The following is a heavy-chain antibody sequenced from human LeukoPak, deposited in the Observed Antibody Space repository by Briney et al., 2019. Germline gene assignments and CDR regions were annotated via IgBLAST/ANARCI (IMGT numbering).Heavy chain of an antibody. Sequence: SSETLSLTCTVSGDSISTSYWSWIRRPPGKGLEWIGHIYSSGTTVYNPSLSGRVTISVDTSKKQLYLKLTAVTAADTAVYYCARDRQPSWYRGFDVWGQGTTVTVSS. CDR3: ARDRQPSWYRGFDV. CDR2: IYSSGTT. D-gene: IGHD6-13*01. CDR1: GDSISTSY. V-gene: IGHV4-59*01. J-gene: IGHJ6*02.